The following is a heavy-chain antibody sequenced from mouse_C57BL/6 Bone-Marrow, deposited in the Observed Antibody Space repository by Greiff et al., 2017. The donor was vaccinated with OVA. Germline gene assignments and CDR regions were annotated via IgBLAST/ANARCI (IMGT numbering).Heavy chain of an antibody. CDR3: ARKGLAYAMDY. D-gene: IGHD2-4*01. Sequence: VQLQQPGAELVKPGASVKLSCKASGYTFTSYWMQWVKQRPGQGLEWIGEIDPSDSYTNYNQKFKGKATLTVDKSSSTAYMQLSSLTSEDSAVYYCARKGLAYAMDYWGQGTSVTVSS. V-gene: IGHV1-50*01. CDR1: GYTFTSYW. CDR2: IDPSDSYT. J-gene: IGHJ4*01.